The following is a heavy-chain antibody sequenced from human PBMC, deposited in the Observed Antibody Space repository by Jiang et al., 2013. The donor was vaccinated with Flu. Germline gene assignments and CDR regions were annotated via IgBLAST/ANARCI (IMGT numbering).Heavy chain of an antibody. Sequence: SGAEVKKPGASVKVSCKASGYTFTGYYMHWVRQAPGQGLEWMGWINPNSGGTNYAQKFQGWVTMTRDTSISTAYMELSRLRSDDTAVYYCAREGYDFWSGYYYYYGMDVWGQGTTVTVSS. CDR2: INPNSGGT. J-gene: IGHJ6*02. CDR3: AREGYDFWSGYYYYYGMDV. D-gene: IGHD3-3*01. V-gene: IGHV1-2*04. CDR1: GYTFTGYY.